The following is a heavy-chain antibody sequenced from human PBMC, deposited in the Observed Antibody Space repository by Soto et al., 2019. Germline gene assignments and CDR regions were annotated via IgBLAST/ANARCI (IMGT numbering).Heavy chain of an antibody. CDR2: ISAYNGNT. D-gene: IGHD2-15*01. CDR1: GYTFTSYG. Sequence: ASVKVSCKASGYTFTSYGISWVRQAPGQGLEWMGWISAYNGNTNYAQKLQGRVTMTTDTSTSTAYMELRSLRSDDTAVYYCARDLVVVVAARGSGWFDPWGQGTLVTVSS. V-gene: IGHV1-18*01. J-gene: IGHJ5*02. CDR3: ARDLVVVVAARGSGWFDP.